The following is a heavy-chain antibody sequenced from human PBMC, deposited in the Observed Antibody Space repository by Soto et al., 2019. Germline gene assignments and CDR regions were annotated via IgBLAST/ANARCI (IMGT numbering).Heavy chain of an antibody. J-gene: IGHJ5*02. CDR1: CGSISSGCYY. D-gene: IGHD3-22*01. Sequence: TXQTLSLPFTVSCGSISSGCYYWSWIRQHPGKVLEWIGYIYYSGSTYYNPSLKSRVTISVDTSKNQFSLKLSSVTAADTAVYYCAREYYYDSTKTKWFDTWGQGTLVTVSS. V-gene: IGHV4-31*03. CDR3: AREYYYDSTKTKWFDT. CDR2: IYYSGST.